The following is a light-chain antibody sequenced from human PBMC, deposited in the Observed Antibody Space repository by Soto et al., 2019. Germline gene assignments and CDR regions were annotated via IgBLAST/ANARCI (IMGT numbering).Light chain of an antibody. CDR3: QRYDRAPLT. CDR2: AAP. J-gene: IGKJ4*01. CDR1: QGITNY. V-gene: IGKV1-27*01. Sequence: DIQMTQSPSSLSASVGDRVTITCRASQGITNYLAWYQQKPGKVPKLLIYAAPTLQSVVPSRFSGSGSGTDVTLTISSLQPEDFATYCCQRYDRAPLTGGGGTNVEIK.